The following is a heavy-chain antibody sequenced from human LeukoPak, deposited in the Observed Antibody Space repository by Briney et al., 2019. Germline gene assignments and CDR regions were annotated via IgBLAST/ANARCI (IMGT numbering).Heavy chain of an antibody. V-gene: IGHV3-23*01. D-gene: IGHD5-18*01. CDR1: GFSFSSYA. J-gene: IGHJ6*02. CDR3: AKLPSVLDSYAGLLDV. CDR2: ISGSGGST. Sequence: GGSLRLSCAASGFSFSSYAMSWVRQAPGKGLEWVSAISGSGGSTYYADSVKGRFTISRDNSKNTLYLQMNSLRAEDTAVYYCAKLPSVLDSYAGLLDVWGQGTTVTVSS.